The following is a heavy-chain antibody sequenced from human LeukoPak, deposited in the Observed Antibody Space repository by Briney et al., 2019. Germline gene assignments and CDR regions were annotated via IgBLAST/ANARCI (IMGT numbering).Heavy chain of an antibody. Sequence: GGSLRLSCAASGFTFSDYYMSWIRQAPGKGLEWVSYISSSGSTIYYADSVKGRFTISRDNAKYSLYLQMNSLRAEDTAVYYCARTDFWSGSALDYWGQGTLVTVSS. CDR3: ARTDFWSGSALDY. J-gene: IGHJ4*02. CDR1: GFTFSDYY. D-gene: IGHD3-3*01. V-gene: IGHV3-11*01. CDR2: ISSSGSTI.